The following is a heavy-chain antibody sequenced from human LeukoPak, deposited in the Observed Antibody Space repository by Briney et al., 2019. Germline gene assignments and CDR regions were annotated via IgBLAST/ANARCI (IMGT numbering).Heavy chain of an antibody. CDR1: GGSISSGGYY. CDR2: INHSGST. Sequence: NPSETLSLTCTVSGGSISSGGYYWSWIRQPPGKGLEWIGEINHSGSTNYNPSLKSRVTISVDTSKNQFSLKLSSVTAADTAVYYCARGRGSSGWYSKNAFDPWGQGTLVTVSS. J-gene: IGHJ5*02. V-gene: IGHV4-39*07. D-gene: IGHD6-19*01. CDR3: ARGRGSSGWYSKNAFDP.